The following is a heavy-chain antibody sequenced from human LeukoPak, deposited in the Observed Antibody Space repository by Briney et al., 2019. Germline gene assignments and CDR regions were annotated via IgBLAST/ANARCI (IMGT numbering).Heavy chain of an antibody. Sequence: GSSVKVSCKASGGTFSSYAISWVRQAPGQGLEWMGRIIPILGIANYAQKFQGRVTMTEDTSTDTAYMELSSLRSEDTAVYYCATLYYYDSSGGFDYWGQGTLVTVSS. J-gene: IGHJ4*02. V-gene: IGHV1-69*04. D-gene: IGHD3-22*01. CDR1: GGTFSSYA. CDR3: ATLYYYDSSGGFDY. CDR2: IIPILGIA.